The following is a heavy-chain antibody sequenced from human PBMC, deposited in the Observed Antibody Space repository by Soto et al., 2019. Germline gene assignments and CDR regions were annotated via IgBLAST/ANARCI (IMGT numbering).Heavy chain of an antibody. Sequence: QVQLQESGPGLVKPSETLSLICTVSGGSIRSYYWNWIRQSPGKGLEWIASLDYSGTTNYNPSLMSRITTSVDPSKKQFSLKMRSVTAADTAVYYCARDSFPPYSSSAKGFDYWGQGSLVTVST. CDR3: ARDSFPPYSSSAKGFDY. CDR2: LDYSGTT. J-gene: IGHJ4*02. CDR1: GGSIRSYY. D-gene: IGHD6-6*01. V-gene: IGHV4-59*01.